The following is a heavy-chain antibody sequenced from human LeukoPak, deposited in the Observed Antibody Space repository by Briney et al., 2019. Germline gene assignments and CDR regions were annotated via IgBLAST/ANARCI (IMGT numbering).Heavy chain of an antibody. CDR1: GGSISSSSYY. Sequence: SETLSLTCTVSGGSISSSSYYWGWIRQPPGKGLEWIGSIYYSGSTYYNPSLKSRVTISVDTSKNQFSLKLSSVTAADTAVYYCASGDFDCWGQGTLVTVSS. CDR2: IYYSGST. J-gene: IGHJ4*02. V-gene: IGHV4-39*07. CDR3: ASGDFDC.